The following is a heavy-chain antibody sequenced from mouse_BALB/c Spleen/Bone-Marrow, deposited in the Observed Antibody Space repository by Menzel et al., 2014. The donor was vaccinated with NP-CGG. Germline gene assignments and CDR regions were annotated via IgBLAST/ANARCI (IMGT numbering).Heavy chain of an antibody. CDR1: GYTFTSYW. CDR2: INPSNGRT. J-gene: IGHJ1*01. CDR3: ARWAVRRPGYFDV. V-gene: IGHV1S81*02. Sequence: QVQLKQSGAELVKPGASVKLSCKASGYTFTSYWMHWVKQRPGQGLEWIGEINPSNGRTNYNEKFKSKATLTVDKSSSTAYTQLSSLTSEDSAVYYCARWAVRRPGYFDVWGAGTTVTVSS. D-gene: IGHD2-14*01.